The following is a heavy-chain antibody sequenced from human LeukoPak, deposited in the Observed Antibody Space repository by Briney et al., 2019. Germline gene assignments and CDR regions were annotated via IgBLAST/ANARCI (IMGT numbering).Heavy chain of an antibody. CDR2: IYYSGST. J-gene: IGHJ6*02. Sequence: PSETLSLTCTVSGGSISSSSYYWGWIRQPPGKGLEWIGSIYYSGSTYYNPSLKSRVTISVDTSKNQFSLKLSSVTAADTAVYYCAREGFPGYYYGMDVWGQGTTVTVSS. CDR3: AREGFPGYYYGMDV. CDR1: GGSISSSSYY. V-gene: IGHV4-39*07.